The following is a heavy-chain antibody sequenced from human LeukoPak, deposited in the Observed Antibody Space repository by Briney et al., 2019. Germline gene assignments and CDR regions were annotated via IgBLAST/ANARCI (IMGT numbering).Heavy chain of an antibody. D-gene: IGHD6-13*01. V-gene: IGHV1-69*06. CDR2: IIPIFGTA. J-gene: IGHJ4*02. CDR3: ARHIAAAGYFDY. Sequence: SMKVSCKASGGTFSSYAISWVRQAPGQGLEWMGGIIPIFGTANYAQKFQGRVTITADKSTSTAYMELSSLRSEDTAVYYCARHIAAAGYFDYWGQGTLVTVSS. CDR1: GGTFSSYA.